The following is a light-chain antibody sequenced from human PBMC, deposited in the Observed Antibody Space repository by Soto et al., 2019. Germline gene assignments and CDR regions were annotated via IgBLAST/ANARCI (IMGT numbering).Light chain of an antibody. Sequence: IQLTQSPSSLSASVGDRVTITCRASQGISSYLGWYQQKPGKAPNLLIYDASTLHSGVPSRFSGGGSGTDFTITIISLQPEDFSTYYCQQVNVYPSTFGGGTKVEIK. CDR2: DAS. CDR3: QQVNVYPST. V-gene: IGKV1-9*01. J-gene: IGKJ4*01. CDR1: QGISSY.